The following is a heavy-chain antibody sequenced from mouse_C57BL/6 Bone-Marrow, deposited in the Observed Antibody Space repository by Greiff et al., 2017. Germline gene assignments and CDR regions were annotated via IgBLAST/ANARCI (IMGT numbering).Heavy chain of an antibody. D-gene: IGHD2-4*01. CDR2: IDPSDSYT. V-gene: IGHV1-59*01. J-gene: IGHJ4*01. CDR1: GYTFTSYW. Sequence: QVQLQQPGAELVRPGTSVKLSCKASGYTFTSYWMHWVKQRPGQGLEWIGVIDPSDSYTNYNQKFKGKATLTVDTSSSTAYMQLSSLTSEDSAVYYCYYEYFYCYAMDYWGKGTSVSVSS. CDR3: YYEYFYCYAMDY.